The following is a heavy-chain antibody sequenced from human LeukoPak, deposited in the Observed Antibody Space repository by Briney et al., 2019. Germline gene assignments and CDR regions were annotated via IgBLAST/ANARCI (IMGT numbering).Heavy chain of an antibody. CDR3: ATGHCNTSSCYYYMDD. Sequence: GASVKVSCKVSGYTLRELSMHWVRQAPAKGLQWMGVFDPEDGESIIAQKFQGRLTMTEDTSTDTAYMELSSLTSEDTAMYYCATGHCNTSSCYYYMDDWVKGTTVTVSS. V-gene: IGHV1-24*01. CDR2: FDPEDGES. J-gene: IGHJ6*03. D-gene: IGHD2/OR15-2a*01. CDR1: GYTLRELS.